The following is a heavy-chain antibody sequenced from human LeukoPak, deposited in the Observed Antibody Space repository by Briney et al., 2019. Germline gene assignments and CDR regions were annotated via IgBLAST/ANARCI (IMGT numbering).Heavy chain of an antibody. CDR2: IIPIFGTA. D-gene: IGHD3-3*01. J-gene: IGHJ4*02. CDR3: ARGEWLLSLHY. V-gene: IGHV1-69*05. CDR1: GGTFSSYA. Sequence: WASVKVPCKASGGTFSSYAISWVRQAPGQGLEWMGRIIPIFGTANYAQKFQGRLTITTDESTSTAYMELSSLRSEDTAVYYCARGEWLLSLHYWGQGTLVTVSS.